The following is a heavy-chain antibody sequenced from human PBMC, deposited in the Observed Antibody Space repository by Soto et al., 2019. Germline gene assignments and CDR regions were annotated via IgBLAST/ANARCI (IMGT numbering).Heavy chain of an antibody. CDR2: ISYDGSNK. D-gene: IGHD3-22*01. Sequence: LRLSCAASGFTFSSYAMHWVRQAPGKGLEWVAVISYDGSNKYYADYVKGRFTITRDNSKNTLYLQMNSLRAEDTAVYYCARDLYYDSSGIYYYYYGMDVWGQGTTVTVSS. J-gene: IGHJ6*02. V-gene: IGHV3-30-3*01. CDR1: GFTFSSYA. CDR3: ARDLYYDSSGIYYYYYGMDV.